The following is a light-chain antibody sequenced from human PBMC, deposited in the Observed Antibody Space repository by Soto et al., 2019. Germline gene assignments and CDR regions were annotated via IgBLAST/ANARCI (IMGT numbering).Light chain of an antibody. CDR3: QSYDSSYV. V-gene: IGLV1-40*01. CDR2: HNN. J-gene: IGLJ1*01. Sequence: QSVLTQPPSVSGAPGQRVTISCTGSNSNIGAGYDVHWYQQLPGTAPKLLIYHNNNRPSGVPDRFSGSQSGTSASLAITGLQAEDEADYYCQSYDSSYVFGTGNKVTVL. CDR1: NSNIGAGYD.